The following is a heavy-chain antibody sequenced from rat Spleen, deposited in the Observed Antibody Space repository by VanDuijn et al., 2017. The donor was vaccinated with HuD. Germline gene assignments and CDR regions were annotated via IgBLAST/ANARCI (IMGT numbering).Heavy chain of an antibody. CDR2: ISYDGSST. D-gene: IGHD2-1*01. CDR1: GLSFSNYD. CDR3: TRDSDIPTYYFDF. Sequence: EVQLVESGGGAVQPGRSMKLSCAASGLSFSNYDMAWVRQAPKKGLEWVATISYDGSSTYYRDSVKGRFTISRDNAKNTLYLQMNILRSEDTATYYCTRDSDIPTYYFDFWGQGVMVTVSS. V-gene: IGHV5-7*01. J-gene: IGHJ2*01.